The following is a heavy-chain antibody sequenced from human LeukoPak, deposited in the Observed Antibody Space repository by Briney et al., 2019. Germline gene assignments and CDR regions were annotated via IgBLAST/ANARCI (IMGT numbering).Heavy chain of an antibody. CDR3: ARDIHFWSGIYYYYYMDV. J-gene: IGHJ6*03. D-gene: IGHD3-3*02. Sequence: SETLSLTCAVYGGSFSGYYWSWIRQPPGKGLEWIGEINHSGSTNYNPSLKSRATISVDTSKNQFSLKLSSVTAADTAVYYCARDIHFWSGIYYYYYMDVWGKGATVTVSS. CDR1: GGSFSGYY. CDR2: INHSGST. V-gene: IGHV4-34*01.